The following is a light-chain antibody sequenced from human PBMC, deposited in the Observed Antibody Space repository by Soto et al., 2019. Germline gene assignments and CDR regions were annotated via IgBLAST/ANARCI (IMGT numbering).Light chain of an antibody. J-gene: IGKJ4*01. CDR2: DAS. Sequence: EIVLTQSPVTLSLSPGERATLSCRASQSVSSYLALYQQRPGQAPRLLIYDASNRATGIPAKFSGSGSGTDFTLTISTLEPEDFAVYYCQQRSNWPPTFGGGTKVEIK. CDR1: QSVSSY. V-gene: IGKV3-11*01. CDR3: QQRSNWPPT.